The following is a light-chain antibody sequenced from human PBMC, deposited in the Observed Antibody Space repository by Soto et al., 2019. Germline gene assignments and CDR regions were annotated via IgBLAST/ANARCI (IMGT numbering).Light chain of an antibody. Sequence: IVMTQSLATLSLSPGERATLSCTASQSFSDTYLAWYQKHAGLAPTLIMYDASNSATAIPAWFSGSRAGTDFTFTISRLDQEDFADYYRPRRSNKGTFGAGTRLEI. J-gene: IGKJ5*01. CDR1: QSFSDTY. CDR3: PRRSNKGT. CDR2: DAS. V-gene: IGKV3D-11*02.